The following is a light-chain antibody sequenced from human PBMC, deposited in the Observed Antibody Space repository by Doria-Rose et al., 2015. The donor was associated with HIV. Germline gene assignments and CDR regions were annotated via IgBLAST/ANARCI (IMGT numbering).Light chain of an antibody. CDR1: QRVKSSY. CDR2: DAS. V-gene: IGKV3-20*01. CDR3: QQYGTSRGT. J-gene: IGKJ5*01. Sequence: TQSPGTLSLSPGERATLSCRASQRVKSSYLAWYQQKPGQAPRLLIYDASTRATGIPDRFSDSGSGTGFTLTISRLEPEDVAVYYCQQYGTSRGTFGQGTRLEIK.